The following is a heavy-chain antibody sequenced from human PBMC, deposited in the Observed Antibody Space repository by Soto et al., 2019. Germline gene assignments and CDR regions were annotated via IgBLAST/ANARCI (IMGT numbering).Heavy chain of an antibody. CDR2: IHPGDSDA. J-gene: IGHJ5*02. CDR3: ARHGFYGDYASNYFDP. Sequence: GESLKISCEISGYNFTAYWLGWVRQMPGKGLEWMGNIHPGDSDARYSPSFQGQVTFSADKSISTAYLQWSSLTASDTAIYYCARHGFYGDYASNYFDPWGQGTLVTVSS. CDR1: GYNFTAYW. D-gene: IGHD4-17*01. V-gene: IGHV5-51*01.